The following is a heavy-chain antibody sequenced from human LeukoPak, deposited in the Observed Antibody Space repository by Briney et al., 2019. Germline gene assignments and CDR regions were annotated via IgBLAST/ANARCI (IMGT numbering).Heavy chain of an antibody. CDR2: TYWDDDK. J-gene: IGHJ4*02. CDR1: GFSLSPSGVG. V-gene: IGHV2-5*02. D-gene: IGHD2-15*01. CDR3: VHNGRYSSGGTCYSLAFDY. Sequence: SGPTLVNPTQTLTLTCTFSGFSLSPSGVGVDWIRQPPGKGLECHALTYWDDDKRFSPSLKNRLTITKDTSKNQVVLTMTNMDPVDTATYFCVHNGRYSSGGTCYSLAFDYWGQGTLVTVSS.